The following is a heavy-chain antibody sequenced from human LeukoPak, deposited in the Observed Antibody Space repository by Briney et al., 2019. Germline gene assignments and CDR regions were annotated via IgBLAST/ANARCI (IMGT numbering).Heavy chain of an antibody. CDR3: ARATWDS. D-gene: IGHD2-15*01. CDR1: GFTFNKNG. CDR2: IWYDGSNQ. V-gene: IGHV3-33*01. Sequence: GGSLRLSCAASGFTFNKNGIHWVRQAPGKGLEWVAIIWYDGSNQYYTDSVKGRFTISRDNTKNSLYLQMNSLRAEDTAVYYCARATWDSWGQGALVTVSS. J-gene: IGHJ4*02.